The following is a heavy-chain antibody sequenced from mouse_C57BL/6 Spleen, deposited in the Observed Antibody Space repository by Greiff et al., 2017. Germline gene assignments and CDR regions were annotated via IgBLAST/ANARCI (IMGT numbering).Heavy chain of an antibody. CDR3: ARKSVYDGYLYAMDY. V-gene: IGHV5-17*01. J-gene: IGHJ4*01. CDR2: ISSGSSTI. D-gene: IGHD2-3*01. Sequence: EVKLVESGGGLVKPGGSLKLSCAASGFTFSDYGMHWVRQAPEKGLEWVAYISSGSSTIYYADTVKGRFTISRDNAKNTLFLQMTSLRSEDTAMYYCARKSVYDGYLYAMDYWGQGTSVTVSS. CDR1: GFTFSDYG.